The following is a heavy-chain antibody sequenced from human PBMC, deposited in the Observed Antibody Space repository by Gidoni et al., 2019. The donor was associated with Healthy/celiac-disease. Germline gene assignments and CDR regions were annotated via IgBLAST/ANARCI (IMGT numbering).Heavy chain of an antibody. J-gene: IGHJ4*02. CDR1: GFTFGDYA. CDR2: IRSKAYGGTT. Sequence: EVQLLESGGGLVQPGRSLRLSCTASGFTFGDYAMSWVRQAPGKGLEWVGFIRSKAYGGTTEYAASVKGRFTISRDDSKSIAYLQMNSLKTEDTAVYYCTRSGYSYGYRGYYWGQGTLVTVSS. D-gene: IGHD5-18*01. CDR3: TRSGYSYGYRGYY. V-gene: IGHV3-49*04.